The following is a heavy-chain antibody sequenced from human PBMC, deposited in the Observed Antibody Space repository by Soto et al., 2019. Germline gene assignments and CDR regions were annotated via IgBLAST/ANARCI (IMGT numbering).Heavy chain of an antibody. D-gene: IGHD3-22*01. Sequence: GGSLRLSCSASGFTFSIYAMHWVRQAPGKGLEYVSSISTNGGSTHYADSVKGRFTISRDNSKNTQYLQMSSLGADGTAVYYCVKGEYYYDSSGYYPFDYWGQGTLVTVSS. CDR1: GFTFSIYA. J-gene: IGHJ4*02. CDR3: VKGEYYYDSSGYYPFDY. V-gene: IGHV3-64D*06. CDR2: ISTNGGST.